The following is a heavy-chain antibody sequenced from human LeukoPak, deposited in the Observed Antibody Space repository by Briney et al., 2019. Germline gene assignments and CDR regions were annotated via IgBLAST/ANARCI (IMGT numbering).Heavy chain of an antibody. CDR3: ARHRGSGYPYFDY. D-gene: IGHD3-22*01. V-gene: IGHV4-59*01. CDR2: IYYTGST. Sequence: KPSETLSLTCTVSGGSINNYYWSWIRQPPGKGLEWIGYIYYTGSTNYNPSLKSRVTISVDTSKSHFSLKMSTLTAAVTAVYYCARHRGSGYPYFDYRGQGTLVTVSS. J-gene: IGHJ4*02. CDR1: GGSINNYY.